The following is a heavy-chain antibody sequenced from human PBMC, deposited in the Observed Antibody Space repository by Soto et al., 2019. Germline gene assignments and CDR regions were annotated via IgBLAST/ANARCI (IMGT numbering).Heavy chain of an antibody. CDR2: SSAYDGNT. D-gene: IGHD1-26*01. CDR3: ARVVGALGHWFAP. J-gene: IGHJ5*02. V-gene: IGHV1-18*01. Sequence: QVQLVQSGGEVKKPGASVKVSCKASGYTFTSYGISWVRQAPGQGLEWMGRSSAYDGNTNYAQKLQGRVTMSTDTSTSTAYMELRSLRSADAAVYYCARVVGALGHWFAPWGQGTLVTVSS. CDR1: GYTFTSYG.